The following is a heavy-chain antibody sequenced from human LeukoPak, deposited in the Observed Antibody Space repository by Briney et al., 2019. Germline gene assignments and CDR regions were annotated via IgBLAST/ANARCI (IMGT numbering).Heavy chain of an antibody. Sequence: ASVKVSCKASGYTFTGYYMHWVRQAPGQGLEWMGRINPNSGGTNYAQKFQGRVTMTRDTSISTAYMELSRLRSDDTAVYYCARVPGGSSGWYHFDCWGQGTLVTVSS. CDR1: GYTFTGYY. V-gene: IGHV1-2*06. CDR3: ARVPGGSSGWYHFDC. CDR2: INPNSGGT. D-gene: IGHD6-19*01. J-gene: IGHJ4*02.